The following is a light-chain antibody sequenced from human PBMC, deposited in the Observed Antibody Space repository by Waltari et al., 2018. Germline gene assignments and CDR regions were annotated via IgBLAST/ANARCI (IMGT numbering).Light chain of an antibody. J-gene: IGKJ3*01. CDR1: PGISSY. CDR2: AAS. Sequence: AIRLTQSPSSFSASTGARVTITCRASPGISSYLAWYQQKPGKAPKLLIYAASTLQSGVPSRFSGSGSGTDFTLTISCLQSEDFATYYCQQYYSYPPFTFGPGTKVDIK. CDR3: QQYYSYPPFT. V-gene: IGKV1-8*01.